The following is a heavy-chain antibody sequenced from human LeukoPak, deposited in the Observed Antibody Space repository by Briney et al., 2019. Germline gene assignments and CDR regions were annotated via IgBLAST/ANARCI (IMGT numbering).Heavy chain of an antibody. CDR1: GFTFSSYS. CDR3: ARQDTGNAFDI. D-gene: IGHD5-18*01. CDR2: ISSSSSYI. J-gene: IGHJ3*02. Sequence: GGSLRLSCAASGFTFSSYSMNWVRQAPGKGLEWVSSISSSSSYIYYADSVKGRLTISRDNAKNSLYLQMNSLRAEDTAVYYCARQDTGNAFDIWGQGTMVTVSS. V-gene: IGHV3-21*01.